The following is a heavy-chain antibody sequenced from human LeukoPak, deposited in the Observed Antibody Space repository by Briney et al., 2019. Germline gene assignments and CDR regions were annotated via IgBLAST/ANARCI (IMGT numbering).Heavy chain of an antibody. CDR3: ARQNDFRLDY. CDR2: IYPGDSDT. D-gene: IGHD3-3*01. V-gene: IGHV5-51*01. J-gene: IGHJ4*02. Sequence: GESLMISCQGSGYTFSSYWIGRVRQMPGKGLEWMGIIYPGDSDTRYSPSLQGQVTISVDTSIGTAYLQWSSLKASDTAIYYCARQNDFRLDYWGQGTLVTVSS. CDR1: GYTFSSYW.